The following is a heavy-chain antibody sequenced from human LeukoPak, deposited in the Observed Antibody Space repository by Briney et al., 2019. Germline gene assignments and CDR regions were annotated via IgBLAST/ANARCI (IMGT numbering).Heavy chain of an antibody. J-gene: IGHJ4*02. CDR3: ARRSDSYGSGGYYFDY. D-gene: IGHD5-18*01. CDR2: IYYIGST. Sequence: PSETLSLTCTVSGGSISSSSYYWSWIRQPPGKGLGWIGYIYYIGSTNYNPSLKSRVTISVDTSKNQFSLKLSSVTAADTAVYYCARRSDSYGSGGYYFDYWGQGTLVTVSS. V-gene: IGHV4-61*05. CDR1: GGSISSSSYY.